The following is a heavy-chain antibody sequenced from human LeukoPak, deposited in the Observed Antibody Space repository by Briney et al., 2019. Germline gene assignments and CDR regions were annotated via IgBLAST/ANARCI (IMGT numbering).Heavy chain of an antibody. CDR3: ARVPYERSWFDP. CDR2: IYYSGSA. V-gene: IGHV4-59*08. D-gene: IGHD5-12*01. Sequence: SETLSLTCTVSGGSISSYYWSWIRQPPGKGLEWIGYIYYSGSANYNPSLKSRVTISVDTSKNQFSLKLSSLTAADTAVYYCARVPYERSWFDPWGQGTLVTVSS. CDR1: GGSISSYY. J-gene: IGHJ5*02.